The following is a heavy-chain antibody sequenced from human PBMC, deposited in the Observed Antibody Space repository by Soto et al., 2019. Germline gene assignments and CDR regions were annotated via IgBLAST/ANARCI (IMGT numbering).Heavy chain of an antibody. CDR2: IYWDDYK. D-gene: IGHD3-16*01. V-gene: IGHV2-5*02. CDR3: VHKGGGDRILDY. Sequence: QITLKESGPALVKPTQTLTLTCTFSGFSLSTSGVGVGWIRQPPGEALEWLALIYWDDYKHFSPSLESRLTITKDTSKNQVVLTMTNTDPVDTATYYCVHKGGGDRILDYWGQGTLVTVSS. J-gene: IGHJ4*02. CDR1: GFSLSTSGVG.